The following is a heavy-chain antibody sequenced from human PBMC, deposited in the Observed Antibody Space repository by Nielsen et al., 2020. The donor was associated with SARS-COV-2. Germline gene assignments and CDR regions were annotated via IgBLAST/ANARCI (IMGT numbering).Heavy chain of an antibody. V-gene: IGHV4-34*01. CDR3: ARHHPVHGEYYYYGMDV. CDR2: INHSGST. CDR1: GGSFSGYY. D-gene: IGHD1-1*01. J-gene: IGHJ6*02. Sequence: SETLSLTCAVFGGSFSGYYWSWIRQPPGTGLEWIGEINHSGSTNYNSSLKRRVTISVDTSKNRFSLKLSSVTAADTAVYYCARHHPVHGEYYYYGMDVWGQGTTVTVSS.